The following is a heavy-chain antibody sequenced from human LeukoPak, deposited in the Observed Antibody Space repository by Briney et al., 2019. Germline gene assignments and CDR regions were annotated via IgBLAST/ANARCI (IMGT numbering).Heavy chain of an antibody. CDR3: ARVTVTTSEVDY. D-gene: IGHD4-17*01. J-gene: IGHJ4*02. Sequence: ASVKVSCKASGGTFSSYAISWVRQAPGQGLEWMGGIIPIFGTANYAQKFQGRVTITTDESTSTAYMELSSLTSEDTAVYYCARVTVTTSEVDYWGQGTLVTVSS. CDR2: IIPIFGTA. V-gene: IGHV1-69*05. CDR1: GGTFSSYA.